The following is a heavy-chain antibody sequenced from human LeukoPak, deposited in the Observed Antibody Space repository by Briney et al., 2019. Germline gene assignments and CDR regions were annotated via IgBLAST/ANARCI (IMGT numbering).Heavy chain of an antibody. CDR2: ISSSGSTI. Sequence: GGSLRLSCAASGFTFSDYYMSWIRQAPGKGLEWVSYISSSGSTIYYADSVKGRFTISRDNAKNSLYLQMNSLRAEDTAVYYCARIDTMVRGVIIGGGYYFDYWGQGTLVTVSS. CDR3: ARIDTMVRGVIIGGGYYFDY. J-gene: IGHJ4*02. D-gene: IGHD3-10*01. V-gene: IGHV3-11*01. CDR1: GFTFSDYY.